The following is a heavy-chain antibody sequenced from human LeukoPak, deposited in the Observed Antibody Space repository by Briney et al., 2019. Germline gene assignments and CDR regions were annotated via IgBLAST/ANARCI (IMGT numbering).Heavy chain of an antibody. CDR1: GFTFSSYG. CDR2: IWYGGSNK. V-gene: IGHV3-30*18. D-gene: IGHD4-23*01. Sequence: GRSLRLSCAASGFTFSSYGMHWVRQAPGKGPEWVAVIWYGGSNKYYADSVKGRFTISRDNSKNTLYLQMNSLRAEDTAVYYCAKAPSTVGYDYYMDVWGKGTTVTVSS. J-gene: IGHJ6*03. CDR3: AKAPSTVGYDYYMDV.